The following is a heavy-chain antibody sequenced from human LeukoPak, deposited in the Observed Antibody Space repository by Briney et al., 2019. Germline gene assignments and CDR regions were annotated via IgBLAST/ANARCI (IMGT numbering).Heavy chain of an antibody. CDR2: INSDGSSI. V-gene: IGHV3-74*03. CDR3: AREGRVSGYDFDC. D-gene: IGHD5-12*01. Sequence: GGSLRLSCAASGFTFSSYWMHWVRQAPGKGLVWVSRINSDGSSITYADSVKGRFTISRDNAKYTLYLHMNSLRVEDTAVYYCAREGRVSGYDFDCWGQGTLVT. J-gene: IGHJ4*02. CDR1: GFTFSSYW.